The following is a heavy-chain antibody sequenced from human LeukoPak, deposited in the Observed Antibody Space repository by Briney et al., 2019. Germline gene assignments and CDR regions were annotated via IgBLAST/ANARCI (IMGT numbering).Heavy chain of an antibody. CDR1: GFSFGGRY. CDR2: ISGNGGDI. D-gene: IGHD3-10*01. V-gene: IGHV3-11*01. Sequence: GGSLRLSCAASGFSFGGRYMSWMRQAPGKGREWISYISGNGGDIAYADSVKGRFTISRDNAKNSLHLQMNSLRVEDTAVYHCVRHAGRTGGQWGQGTLIAVSS. CDR3: VRHAGRTGGQ. J-gene: IGHJ4*02.